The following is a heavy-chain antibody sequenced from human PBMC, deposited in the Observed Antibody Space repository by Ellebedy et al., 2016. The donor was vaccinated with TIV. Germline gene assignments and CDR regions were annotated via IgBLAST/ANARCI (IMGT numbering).Heavy chain of an antibody. CDR1: GFTVSSNY. CDR3: AKGDIVLPADWFDP. D-gene: IGHD2-8*01. V-gene: IGHV3-23*01. J-gene: IGHJ5*02. CDR2: ISGSGGST. Sequence: GESLKISXAASGFTVSSNYMSWVRQAPGKGLEWVSAISGSGGSTYYADSVKGRFTISRDNSKNTLYLQMNSLRAEDTAVYYCAKGDIVLPADWFDPWGQGTLVTVSS.